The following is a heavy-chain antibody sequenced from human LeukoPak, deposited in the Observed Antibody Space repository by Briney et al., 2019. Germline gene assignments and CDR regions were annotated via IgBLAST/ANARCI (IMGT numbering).Heavy chain of an antibody. CDR3: ARDGRDYDILTPPTDY. CDR2: INPNSGGT. D-gene: IGHD3-9*01. V-gene: IGHV1-2*02. CDR1: GYTFTGYY. J-gene: IGHJ4*02. Sequence: ASVKVSCKASGYTFTGYYMHWVRQAPGQGLEWMGWINPNSGGTNYARKFQGRVTMTRDTSISTAYMELSRLRSDDTAVYYCARDGRDYDILTPPTDYWGQGTLVTVSS.